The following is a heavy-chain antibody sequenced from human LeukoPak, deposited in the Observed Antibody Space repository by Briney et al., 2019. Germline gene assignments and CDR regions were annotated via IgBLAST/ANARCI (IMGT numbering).Heavy chain of an antibody. CDR2: IHNTGST. V-gene: IGHV4-31*03. CDR1: GGSISSGGYY. CDR3: ARSDWNYCSSSSCYTALVL. J-gene: IGHJ4*02. D-gene: IGHD2-2*02. Sequence: SETLSLTCTVSGGSISSGGYYWSWIRQHPGKGLEWIGYIHNTGSTHYNPSLKSRVTISVDTSKNQFSLKLSSVTAADTAVYFCARSDWNYCSSSSCYTALVLWGRGTLVTVSS.